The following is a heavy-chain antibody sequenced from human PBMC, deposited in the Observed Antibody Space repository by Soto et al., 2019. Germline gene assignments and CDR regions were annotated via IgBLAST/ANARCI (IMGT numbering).Heavy chain of an antibody. Sequence: GGSLRLSCAASGFTFSSYAMHWVRQAPGKGLEWVAVISYDGSNKYYADSVKGRFTISRDNSKNTLYLQMNSLRAEDTAVYYCAREMAYYYDSSGYYSTYYYYGMDVWGQGTTVTVSS. J-gene: IGHJ6*02. CDR3: AREMAYYYDSSGYYSTYYYYGMDV. D-gene: IGHD3-22*01. V-gene: IGHV3-30-3*01. CDR1: GFTFSSYA. CDR2: ISYDGSNK.